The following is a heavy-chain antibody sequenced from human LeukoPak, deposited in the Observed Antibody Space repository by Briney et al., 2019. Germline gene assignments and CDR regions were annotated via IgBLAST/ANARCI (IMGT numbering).Heavy chain of an antibody. CDR2: ISTSGGST. Sequence: GGSLRLSCAASGFTFSTYAMSWVRQAPGKGLEWVSTISTSGGSTYYADSLKGRFTISRDNSKNTLYVQMDSLRVEDTAVYYCAKGPTSSLLEPNFDYWGQGTLVTVSS. V-gene: IGHV3-23*01. J-gene: IGHJ4*02. CDR3: AKGPTSSLLEPNFDY. CDR1: GFTFSTYA. D-gene: IGHD1-26*01.